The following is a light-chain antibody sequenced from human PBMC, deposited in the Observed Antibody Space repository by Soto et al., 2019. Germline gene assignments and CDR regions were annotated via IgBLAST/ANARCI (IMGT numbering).Light chain of an antibody. Sequence: QSVLTQPASVSGSPGQSITISCTGTSSDVGGYDYVSWYQQHPGKAPKLMIYEVSYRPSGVSNRFSGSKSDNMASLTISGLQAEDEADYYCSSYTSISTLYVFGTGTKVTVL. CDR1: SSDVGGYDY. V-gene: IGLV2-14*01. CDR2: EVS. J-gene: IGLJ1*01. CDR3: SSYTSISTLYV.